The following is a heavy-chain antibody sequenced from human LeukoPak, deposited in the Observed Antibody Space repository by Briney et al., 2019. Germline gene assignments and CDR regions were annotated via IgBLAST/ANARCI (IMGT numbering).Heavy chain of an antibody. CDR3: ARRPYSGSYWRGYYFDY. V-gene: IGHV5-51*01. CDR1: GYSFTNYW. J-gene: IGHJ4*02. D-gene: IGHD1-26*01. CDR2: IYPGDSDT. Sequence: GESLKISCKGSGYSFTNYWIGWVRQMPGKGLEWMGIIYPGDSDTRYSPSFQGQVTISADKSIGTAYLQWSWSSLKASDTAIYYCARRPYSGSYWRGYYFDYWGQGTLVTVSS.